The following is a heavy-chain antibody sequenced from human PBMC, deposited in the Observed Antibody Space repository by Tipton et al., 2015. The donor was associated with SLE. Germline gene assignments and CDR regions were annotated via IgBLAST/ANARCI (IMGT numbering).Heavy chain of an antibody. CDR1: GGSISSSSYY. Sequence: TLSLTCTVSGGSISSSSYYWGWIRQPPGKGLEWIGSIYCSGSTYYNPSLKSRVTISVDTSKNQFSLKLSSVTAADTAVYYCASGPHAFDIWGQGTMVTVSS. CDR3: ASGPHAFDI. V-gene: IGHV4-39*07. J-gene: IGHJ3*02. D-gene: IGHD3/OR15-3a*01. CDR2: IYCSGST.